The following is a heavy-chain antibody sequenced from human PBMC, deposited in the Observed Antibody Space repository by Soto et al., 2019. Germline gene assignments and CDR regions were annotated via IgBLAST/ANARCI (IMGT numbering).Heavy chain of an antibody. V-gene: IGHV3-13*01. J-gene: IGHJ6*03. D-gene: IGHD2-2*01. CDR1: GFTFSSYD. Sequence: GGSLRLSCAASGFTFSSYDMHWVRQATGKGLEWVSAIGTAGDTYYPGSVKGRFTISRENAKNSLYLQMNSLRAGDTAVYYCARSGVNCSSTSCYVRFFAYYYYYMDVWGKGTTVTVSS. CDR3: ARSGVNCSSTSCYVRFFAYYYYYMDV. CDR2: IGTAGDT.